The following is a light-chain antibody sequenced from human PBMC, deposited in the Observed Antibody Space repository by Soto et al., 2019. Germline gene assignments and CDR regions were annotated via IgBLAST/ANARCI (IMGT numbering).Light chain of an antibody. CDR1: QSISSW. CDR3: QQYNSYPYT. Sequence: DIQMTQSPSTLSASVGDRVTITCRASQSISSWLAWYQQKPGKAPKLLTYKASSLESGVPSGFSGSGSGTEFTLTISSLQPDDFATYYCQQYNSYPYTFGQGTKLEIK. J-gene: IGKJ2*01. CDR2: KAS. V-gene: IGKV1-5*03.